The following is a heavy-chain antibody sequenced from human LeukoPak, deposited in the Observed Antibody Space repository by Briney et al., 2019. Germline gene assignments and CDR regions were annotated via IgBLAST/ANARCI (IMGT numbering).Heavy chain of an antibody. CDR3: ANSYYYDSSGLLYYFDY. D-gene: IGHD3-22*01. CDR2: ISGSGGTT. Sequence: PGGSLRLSCAASGFTFSNYGMSWVRQAPGKGLEWVATISGSGGTTYYADSVKGRFTISRDNSKNTLYVQMNSLRAGDTAVYYCANSYYYDSSGLLYYFDYWGQGTLVTVSS. V-gene: IGHV3-23*01. J-gene: IGHJ4*02. CDR1: GFTFSNYG.